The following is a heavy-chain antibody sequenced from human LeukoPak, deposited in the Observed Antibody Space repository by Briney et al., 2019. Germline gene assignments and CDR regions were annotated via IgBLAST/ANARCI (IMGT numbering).Heavy chain of an antibody. V-gene: IGHV4-39*01. J-gene: IGHJ4*02. CDR2: MYYSGRS. CDR1: GVSISSISYY. D-gene: IGHD6-19*01. Sequence: PSETLSLTCTVSGVSISSISYYWGWVRPPPGKGLEWVGSMYYSGRSNYNPSLKSRVTISVDTSKKQFSLKLSSLPAADTAVYYCARRWSSGPTHFDYWGQGTLVTVSS. CDR3: ARRWSSGPTHFDY.